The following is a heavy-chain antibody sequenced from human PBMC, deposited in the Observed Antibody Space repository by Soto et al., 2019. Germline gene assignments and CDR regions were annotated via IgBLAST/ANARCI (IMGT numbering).Heavy chain of an antibody. CDR1: GFTFSTYW. J-gene: IGHJ5*02. CDR3: VRDGYCITTSCYGNCFEP. D-gene: IGHD2-2*03. V-gene: IGHV3-74*01. Sequence: EVQLVESGGGLVQPGGSLRLSCAASGFTFSTYWMHWIRQVPGKGLEWVSRINSDASHTYYANSVKGRFTISRDNAKNTLHLEMNSLRAEDTAVYYCVRDGYCITTSCYGNCFEPWGQGILVTVSS. CDR2: INSDASHT.